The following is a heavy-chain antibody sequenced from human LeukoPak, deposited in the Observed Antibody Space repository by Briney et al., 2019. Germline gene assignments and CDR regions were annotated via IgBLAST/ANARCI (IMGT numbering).Heavy chain of an antibody. J-gene: IGHJ4*02. Sequence: GGSLRLSCAASGFTFSSYAMGWVRRAPGKGLEWVSAISGSGGSTYYADSVKGRFTISRDNSKNTLYLQMNSLRAEDTAVYYCAKGGYSYGYVSNWGQGTLVTVSS. CDR2: ISGSGGST. D-gene: IGHD5-18*01. V-gene: IGHV3-23*01. CDR3: AKGGYSYGYVSN. CDR1: GFTFSSYA.